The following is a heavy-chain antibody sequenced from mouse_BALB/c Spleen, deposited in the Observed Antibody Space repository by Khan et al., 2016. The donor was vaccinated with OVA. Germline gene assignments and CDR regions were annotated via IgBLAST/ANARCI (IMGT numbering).Heavy chain of an antibody. V-gene: IGHV14-3*02. CDR3: AKMAGK. CDR1: GLNIKDTY. Sequence: EVQLQESGAELVKSGATVKLSCTASGLNIKDTYMHWLKQWPEQGLEWIGRIDPPNGNTKYDTKFQGKAIITADTSTNTAYLQPSSLSSWDTAFYYGAKMAGKWGQGTTLTVSS. CDR2: IDPPNGNT. J-gene: IGHJ2*01.